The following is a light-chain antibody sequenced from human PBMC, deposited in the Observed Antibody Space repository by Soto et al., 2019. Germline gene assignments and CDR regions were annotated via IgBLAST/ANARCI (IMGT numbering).Light chain of an antibody. J-gene: IGLJ1*01. CDR1: SSNIGNNY. CDR2: DNN. V-gene: IGLV1-51*01. Sequence: QSVLTQPPSVSAAPIQKVTISCSRSSSNIGNNYVSWYQQLPGTAPKLLIYDNNKRPSGIPDRFSGSKSGTSATLGITGLQTGDEADYYCGTWDSSLSAGPYVFGTGTKVTVL. CDR3: GTWDSSLSAGPYV.